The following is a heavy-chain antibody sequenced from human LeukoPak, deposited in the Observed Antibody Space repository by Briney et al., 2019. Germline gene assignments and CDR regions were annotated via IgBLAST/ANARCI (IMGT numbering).Heavy chain of an antibody. V-gene: IGHV3-7*04. CDR1: GFTFSSYW. CDR3: AREGRAAAASFDF. D-gene: IGHD6-13*01. Sequence: GGSLRLSCAASGFTFSSYWMTWVRQAPGKGLEWVANIKQDGSEKNYVDSVKGRFTISRDNAKNSLYLQMNSLRAEDTAVYYCAREGRAAAASFDFWGQGTLVTVSS. J-gene: IGHJ4*02. CDR2: IKQDGSEK.